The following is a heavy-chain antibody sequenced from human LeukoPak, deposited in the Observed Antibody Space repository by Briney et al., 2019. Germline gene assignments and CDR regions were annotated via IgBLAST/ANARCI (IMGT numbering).Heavy chain of an antibody. D-gene: IGHD2-2*01. CDR3: TRHGDIVVVPAAISYYYYGMDV. Sequence: PGGSLKLSCAASGFTFSGSAMHWVRQASGKGLEWVGRIRSKANSYATAYAASVKGRVTISRDDSKNTAYLQMNSLKTEDTAVYYCTRHGDIVVVPAAISYYYYGMDVWGKGTTVTVSS. CDR2: IRSKANSYAT. V-gene: IGHV3-73*01. J-gene: IGHJ6*04. CDR1: GFTFSGSA.